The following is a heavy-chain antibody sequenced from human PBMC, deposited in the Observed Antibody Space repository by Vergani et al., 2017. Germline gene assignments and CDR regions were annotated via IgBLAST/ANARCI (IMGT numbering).Heavy chain of an antibody. CDR3: ARPHGDILPPDPRRLDY. Sequence: QVQLVQSGAEVKKPGASVKVSCRASGYTFTRYYIHWVRQAPGQGLEWMGIINPSGGSTDYAQKFQARVTMSRDTSTNTVYMELSSLRYEDTAVYYCARPHGDILPPDPRRLDYWGQGTLVTVSS. J-gene: IGHJ4*02. V-gene: IGHV1-46*03. CDR2: INPSGGST. CDR1: GYTFTRYY.